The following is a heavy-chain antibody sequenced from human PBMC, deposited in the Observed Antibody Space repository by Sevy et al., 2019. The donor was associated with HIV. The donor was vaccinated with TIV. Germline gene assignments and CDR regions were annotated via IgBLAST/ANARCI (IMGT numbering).Heavy chain of an antibody. CDR3: ATAQFVCIT. J-gene: IGHJ4*02. Sequence: GGSLRLSCAASGLTFNDDWMNWVRQAPRKGLEWLGRIKSIADGGATEYSAAVQGRFIIASDESKNTVSLQMDSLKTDDTAVYYSATAQFVCITWGQGTQVTVSS. V-gene: IGHV3-15*01. CDR1: GLTFNDDW. D-gene: IGHD3-10*01. CDR2: IKSIADGGAT.